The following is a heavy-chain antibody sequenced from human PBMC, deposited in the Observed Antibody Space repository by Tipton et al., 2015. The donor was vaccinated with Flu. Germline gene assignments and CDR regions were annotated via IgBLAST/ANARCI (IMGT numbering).Heavy chain of an antibody. Sequence: TLSLTCTVSGGSISSSSYYWGWIRQPPGKGLEWFGSIYYSGSIYYNPSLKSRVTIAVDTSKYQFSLKLSSVTAADTAVYYCARQKSERYCSSTSCHSIVDYWGQGTLVTVSS. V-gene: IGHV4-39*01. CDR3: ARQKSERYCSSTSCHSIVDY. CDR1: GGSISSSSYY. D-gene: IGHD2-2*01. J-gene: IGHJ4*02. CDR2: IYYSGSI.